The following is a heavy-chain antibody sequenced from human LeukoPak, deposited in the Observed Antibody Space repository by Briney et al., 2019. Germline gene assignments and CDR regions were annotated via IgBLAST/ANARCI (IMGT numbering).Heavy chain of an antibody. D-gene: IGHD6-13*01. J-gene: IGHJ4*02. CDR1: GYTFTGYY. CDR3: ARVPSSSWYVLDY. CDR2: INPNSGGT. V-gene: IGHV1-2*02. Sequence: ASVKVSCKASGYTFTGYYMHWVRQAPGQGLEWMGWINPNSGGTNYAQKFQGRVTMTRDTSISTAYMELSRLRSDDTAVYYCARVPSSSWYVLDYWGQGTLVTVSS.